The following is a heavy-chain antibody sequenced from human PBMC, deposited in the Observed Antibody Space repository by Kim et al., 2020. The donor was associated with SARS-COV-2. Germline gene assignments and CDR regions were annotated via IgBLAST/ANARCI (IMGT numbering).Heavy chain of an antibody. CDR3: AKDLSYHYAFDI. CDR2: ISWNSGSI. J-gene: IGHJ3*02. D-gene: IGHD2-2*01. Sequence: GGSLRLSCAASGFTFDDYAMHWVRQAPGKGLEWVSGISWNSGSIGYADSVKGRFTISRDNAKNSLYLQMNSLRAEDTALYYCAKDLSYHYAFDIWGQGTMVTVSS. V-gene: IGHV3-9*01. CDR1: GFTFDDYA.